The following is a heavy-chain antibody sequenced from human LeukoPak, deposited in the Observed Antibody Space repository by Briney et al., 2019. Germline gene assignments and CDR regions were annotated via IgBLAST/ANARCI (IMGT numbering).Heavy chain of an antibody. CDR1: GFTVSSNY. D-gene: IGHD6-13*01. V-gene: IGHV3-66*01. CDR3: ARKLSPRIAAAGTGYYYMDV. J-gene: IGHJ6*03. Sequence: GGSLRLSCAASGFTVSSNYMSWVRQAPGKGLEWVSVIYSGGSTYYADSVKGRFTISRDNSKNTLYLQMNSLRAEDTAVYYCARKLSPRIAAAGTGYYYMDVWGKGTTVTISS. CDR2: IYSGGST.